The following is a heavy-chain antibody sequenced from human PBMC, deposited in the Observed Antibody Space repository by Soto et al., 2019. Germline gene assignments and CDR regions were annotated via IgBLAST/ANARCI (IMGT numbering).Heavy chain of an antibody. Sequence: PSETLSLTCTVSGGSISSSSYYWGWIRQPPGKGLEWIGSIYYSGSTYYNPSLKSRVTISVDTSKNQFSLKLSSVTAADKAVYYCAREDIAARSWPHVDYWGQGTLVTVSS. CDR3: AREDIAARSWPHVDY. V-gene: IGHV4-39*01. J-gene: IGHJ4*02. CDR1: GGSISSSSYY. D-gene: IGHD6-6*01. CDR2: IYYSGST.